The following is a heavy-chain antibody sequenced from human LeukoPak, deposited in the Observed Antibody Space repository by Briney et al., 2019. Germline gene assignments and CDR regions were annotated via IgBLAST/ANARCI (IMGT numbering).Heavy chain of an antibody. CDR1: GGSTSSYY. CDR3: ARVTYYYDSSGYYYLYYFDY. D-gene: IGHD3-22*01. V-gene: IGHV4-59*01. Sequence: SETLSLTCTVSGGSTSSYYWSWIRQPPGKGLEWIGYIYYSGSTNYNPSLKSRITISVDTSKNQFSLKLSSVTAADTAVYYCARVTYYYDSSGYYYLYYFDYWGQGTLVTVSS. J-gene: IGHJ4*02. CDR2: IYYSGST.